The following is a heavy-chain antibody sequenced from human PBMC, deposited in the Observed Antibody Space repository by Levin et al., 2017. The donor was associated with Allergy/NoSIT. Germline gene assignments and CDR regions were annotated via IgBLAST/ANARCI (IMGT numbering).Heavy chain of an antibody. CDR3: ARAPVVSAGQPPAA. CDR1: GFPFSQYA. CDR2: ISFDGASK. V-gene: IGHV3-30*04. D-gene: IGHD2-21*02. Sequence: GGSLRLSCAASGFPFSQYAMHWVRQAPGKGLEWMAVISFDGASKYCADSVQGRCTISRDNSGNTLFLQLSSLRIEDTAVYFCARAPVVSAGQPPAAWGQGALVSVSS. J-gene: IGHJ5*02.